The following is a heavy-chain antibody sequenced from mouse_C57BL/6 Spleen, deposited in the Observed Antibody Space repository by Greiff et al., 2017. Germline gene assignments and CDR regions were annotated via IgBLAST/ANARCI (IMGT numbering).Heavy chain of an antibody. D-gene: IGHD1-1*01. Sequence: QVQLQQSDAELVKPGASVKISCKVSGYTFTDHTIHWMKQRPEQGLEWIGYIYPRDGSTKYNEKFKGKATLTADKSSSTAYMQLNSLTSEDSAVYFCARLDYDGSSSLYYAMDYWGQGTSVTVSS. V-gene: IGHV1-78*01. CDR1: GYTFTDHT. CDR2: IYPRDGST. CDR3: ARLDYDGSSSLYYAMDY. J-gene: IGHJ4*01.